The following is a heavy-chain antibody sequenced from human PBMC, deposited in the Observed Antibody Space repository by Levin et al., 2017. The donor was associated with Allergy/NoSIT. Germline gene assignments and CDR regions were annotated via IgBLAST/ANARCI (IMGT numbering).Heavy chain of an antibody. D-gene: IGHD3-22*01. Sequence: GGSLRLSCTASGGTFSSYTISWVRQAPGQGLEWMGGIIPIFGTRNYAQEFQGRVTVTADESTSTACMELTSLRSEDTAVYYCATATYHYESSGYYSYFDYWGQGTLVTVSS. CDR3: ATATYHYESSGYYSYFDY. CDR2: IIPIFGTR. CDR1: GGTFSSYT. V-gene: IGHV1-69*01. J-gene: IGHJ4*02.